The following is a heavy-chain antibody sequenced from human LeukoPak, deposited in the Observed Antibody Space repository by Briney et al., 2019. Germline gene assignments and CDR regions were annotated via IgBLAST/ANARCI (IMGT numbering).Heavy chain of an antibody. CDR2: ISSSSSYI. CDR3: AGTDGYNYQRSY. D-gene: IGHD5-24*01. CDR1: GFTFSSYS. V-gene: IGHV3-21*01. J-gene: IGHJ4*02. Sequence: GGSLRLSCAASGFTFSSYSMNWVRQAPGKGLEWVSSISSSSSYIYYADSVKGRFTISRDNAKNSLYLQTNSLRAEDTAMYYCAGTDGYNYQRSYWGQGTLVTVSS.